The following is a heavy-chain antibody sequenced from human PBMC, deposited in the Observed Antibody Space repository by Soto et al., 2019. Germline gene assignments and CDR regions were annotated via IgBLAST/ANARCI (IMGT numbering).Heavy chain of an antibody. Sequence: LGGSLRLGCAASGFRVSRHTMNWVRQAQGKGLEWVSFIGSRTSDIYYADSVKGRFTISRDNAKNSLYLDLTRLRAEDTAVYFCVRDYYDTSGYPNTFDMWGQGTMVTVPS. J-gene: IGHJ3*02. CDR3: VRDYYDTSGYPNTFDM. CDR1: GFRVSRHT. V-gene: IGHV3-21*01. CDR2: IGSRTSDI. D-gene: IGHD3-22*01.